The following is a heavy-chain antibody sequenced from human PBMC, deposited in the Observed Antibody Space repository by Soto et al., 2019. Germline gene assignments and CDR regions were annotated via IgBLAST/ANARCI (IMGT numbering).Heavy chain of an antibody. J-gene: IGHJ3*02. Sequence: GGSLRLSCAASGFTFSSYSMNWVRQAPGKGLEWVSSISSSSSYIYYADSVKGRFTISRDNAKNSLYLQMNSLRAEDTAVYYCARTYRNWNYAYGAFDIWGQGTMVTVSS. CDR2: ISSSSSYI. V-gene: IGHV3-21*01. CDR3: ARTYRNWNYAYGAFDI. D-gene: IGHD1-7*01. CDR1: GFTFSSYS.